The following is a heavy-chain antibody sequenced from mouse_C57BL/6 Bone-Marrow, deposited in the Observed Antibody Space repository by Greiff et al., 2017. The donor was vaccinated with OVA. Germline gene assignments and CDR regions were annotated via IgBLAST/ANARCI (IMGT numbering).Heavy chain of an antibody. CDR2: IRNKANGYTT. CDR1: GFTFTDYY. V-gene: IGHV7-3*01. D-gene: IGHD2-4*01. CDR3: ARSIYYDYGYFDY. Sequence: EVMLVESGGGLVQPGGSLSLSCAASGFTFTDYYMSWVRQPPGKALEWLGFIRNKANGYTTEYSASVKGRFTISRDNSQSILYLQMNALRAEDSATYYCARSIYYDYGYFDYWGQGTTLTVSS. J-gene: IGHJ2*01.